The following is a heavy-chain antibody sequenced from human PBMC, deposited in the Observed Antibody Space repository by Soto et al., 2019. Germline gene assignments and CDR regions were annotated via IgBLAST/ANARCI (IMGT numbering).Heavy chain of an antibody. D-gene: IGHD3-10*01. CDR2: IYYSGST. Sequence: SETLSLTCTVSGGSISSSSYYWGWIRQPPGKGLEWIGSIYYSGSTYYNPSLKSRVTISVDTSKNQFSLKLSSVTAADTAVYYCARTSGSSIDYWGQGPRSPSPQ. V-gene: IGHV4-39*01. CDR3: ARTSGSSIDY. CDR1: GGSISSSSYY. J-gene: IGHJ4*02.